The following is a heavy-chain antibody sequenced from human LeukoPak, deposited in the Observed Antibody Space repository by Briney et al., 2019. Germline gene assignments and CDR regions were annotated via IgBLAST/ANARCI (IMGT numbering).Heavy chain of an antibody. V-gene: IGHV3-23*01. CDR2: ISDSFRIT. CDR1: GFPFSSYA. CDR3: AKRHGDYFDY. Sequence: PGASLRLSCAASGFPFSSYAMSWVRQPPGKGLECVSTISDSFRITDDPDSVKGRFTISRDNSKNTLYLQMNTLRAEDTAVYYCAKRHGDYFDYWGQGTLVTVSS. J-gene: IGHJ4*02. D-gene: IGHD4-17*01.